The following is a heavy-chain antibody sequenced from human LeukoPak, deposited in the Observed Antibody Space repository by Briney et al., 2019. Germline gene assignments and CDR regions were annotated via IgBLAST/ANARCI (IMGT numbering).Heavy chain of an antibody. CDR2: ISSSSSYI. V-gene: IGHV3-21*01. D-gene: IGHD3-22*01. CDR3: ARDSHKFDSSGYYPDAFDI. J-gene: IGHJ3*02. Sequence: GGSLRLSCAASGFTFSSYSMNWVRQAPGKGLEWVSSISSSSSYIYYADSVKGRFTISRDNAKNSLYLQMHSLRAEDTAVYYCARDSHKFDSSGYYPDAFDIWGQGTMVTVSS. CDR1: GFTFSSYS.